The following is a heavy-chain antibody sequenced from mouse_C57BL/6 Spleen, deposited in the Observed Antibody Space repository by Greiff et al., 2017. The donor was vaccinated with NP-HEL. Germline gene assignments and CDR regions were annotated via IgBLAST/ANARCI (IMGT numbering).Heavy chain of an antibody. CDR2: ISDGGSYT. J-gene: IGHJ4*01. V-gene: IGHV5-4*01. CDR1: GFTFSSYA. CDR3: ASNDYDYAMDY. D-gene: IGHD2-4*01. Sequence: EVQRVESGGGLVKPGGSLKLSCAASGFTFSSYAMSWVRQTPEKRLEWVATISDGGSYTYYPDNVKGRFTISRDNAKNNLYLQMSHLKSEDTAMYYCASNDYDYAMDYWGQGTSVTVSS.